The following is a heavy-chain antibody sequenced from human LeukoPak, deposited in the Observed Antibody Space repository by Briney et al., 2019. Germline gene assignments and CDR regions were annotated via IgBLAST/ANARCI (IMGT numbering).Heavy chain of an antibody. Sequence: GGSLRLSCAASGFTFSSYAMSWVRQAPGKGLEWVSAISGSGGSTYYADSVKGRFTISRDNSRSTLYLQMNSLRAEDTAVYFCANGYCSGGSCYWALGYWGQGALVTVSS. V-gene: IGHV3-23*01. CDR3: ANGYCSGGSCYWALGY. D-gene: IGHD2-15*01. CDR2: ISGSGGST. CDR1: GFTFSSYA. J-gene: IGHJ4*02.